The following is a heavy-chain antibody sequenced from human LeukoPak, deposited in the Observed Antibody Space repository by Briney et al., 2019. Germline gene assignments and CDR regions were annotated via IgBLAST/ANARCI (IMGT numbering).Heavy chain of an antibody. CDR1: GFTFSDYY. CDR3: ARAPGYSSSWYYFDY. CDR2: ISSSGSTI. J-gene: IGHJ4*02. V-gene: IGHV3-11*01. D-gene: IGHD6-13*01. Sequence: PGGSLRLSCAASGFTFSDYYMSWIRQAPGKGLEWVSYISSSGSTIYYADSVKGRFTISRDNAKNSLYLQMNSLRAEDTAVYYCARAPGYSSSWYYFDYWGQGTLVTVSS.